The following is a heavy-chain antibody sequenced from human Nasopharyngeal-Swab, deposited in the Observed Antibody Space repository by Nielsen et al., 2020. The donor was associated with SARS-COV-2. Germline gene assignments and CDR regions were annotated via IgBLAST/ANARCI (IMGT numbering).Heavy chain of an antibody. J-gene: IGHJ4*02. D-gene: IGHD1-26*01. CDR2: ISSSSSYI. V-gene: IGHV3-21*01. CDR1: GFTFSSYS. CDR3: ARDLLGGSPYDY. Sequence: GESLKISCAASGFTFSSYSMNWVRQAPGKGLEWVSSISSSSSYIYYADSVKGRFTISRDNAKNSLYLQMNSLRAEDTAVYYCARDLLGGSPYDYWGQGTLVTVSS.